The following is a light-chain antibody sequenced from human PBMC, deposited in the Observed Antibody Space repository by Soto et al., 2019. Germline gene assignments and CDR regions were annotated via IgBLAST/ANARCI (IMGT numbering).Light chain of an antibody. CDR3: QQSYSTEVT. Sequence: DIQMTQSPSSLSASVGDRVTISCRASQSINSYLNWYQQKPGKAPKLLIYAASSLQSGVPSRFSGTGSETDFTLTISNLQPEDFATYYCQQSYSTEVTFGPGTKVDIK. CDR1: QSINSY. J-gene: IGKJ3*01. CDR2: AAS. V-gene: IGKV1-39*01.